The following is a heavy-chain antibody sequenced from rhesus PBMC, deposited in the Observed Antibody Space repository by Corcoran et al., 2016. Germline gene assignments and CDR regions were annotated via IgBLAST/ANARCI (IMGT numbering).Heavy chain of an antibody. CDR1: GGLTSTNS. CDR2: ILGKGGST. D-gene: IGHD3-28*01. CDR3: ARGRVVNDRGVDY. J-gene: IGHJ4*01. Sequence: QVQLQESGPGLVKPSETLSLTCAVSGGLTSTNSWTWIRQPPGKGLGWIGRILGKGGSTSPIPSLSSRVTISRDTAKNQFSRKLNSVTAADTAVYYCARGRVVNDRGVDYWGQGVLVTVSS. V-gene: IGHV4-147*01.